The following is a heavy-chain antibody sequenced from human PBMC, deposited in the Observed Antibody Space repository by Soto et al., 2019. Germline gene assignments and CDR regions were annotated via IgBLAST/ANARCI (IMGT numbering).Heavy chain of an antibody. CDR3: ARQLSHICDS. V-gene: IGHV5-51*01. D-gene: IGHD3-3*02. CDR2: IKPGTSDI. Sequence: EVQLVQSGADIKKPGESLKISCKGVGYKFGSAWIGRVRQMPGKGLEWMGIIKPGTSDIRYSPSCRGHVTISADEAVSTAYLQWSSLKASDTAMCYCARQLSHICDSWGQGTLVTVSS. CDR1: GYKFGSAW. J-gene: IGHJ4*02.